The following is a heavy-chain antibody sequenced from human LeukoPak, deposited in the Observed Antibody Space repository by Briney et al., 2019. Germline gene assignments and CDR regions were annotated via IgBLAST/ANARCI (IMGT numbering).Heavy chain of an antibody. CDR1: GFTFSSSA. D-gene: IGHD1-26*01. V-gene: IGHV3-23*01. CDR2: ISDSGGDS. J-gene: IGHJ4*02. Sequence: GGSLRLSCTASGFTFSSSAMTWVRQAPGKGLVWVSAISDSGGDSIYTDSVKDRFTISRDNSKNTLYLQMNSLRAEDTALYYCAKGGSYAPLDYWGQGTLVTVSS. CDR3: AKGGSYAPLDY.